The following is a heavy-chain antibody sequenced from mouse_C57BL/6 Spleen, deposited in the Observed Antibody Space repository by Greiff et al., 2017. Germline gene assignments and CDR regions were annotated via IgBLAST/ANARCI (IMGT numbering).Heavy chain of an antibody. CDR2: IWRGGST. J-gene: IGHJ3*01. CDR3: AKNGYGYYWFAC. CDR1: GFSLTRYG. D-gene: IGHD2-2*01. V-gene: IGHV2-5*01. Sequence: VQVVESGPGLVQPSQSLSITCTVSGFSLTRYGVHWVRQSPGKGLEWLGVIWRGGSTDYNAAFMSRLSITKDNSKSQVFFKMNSLQADDTAIYYCAKNGYGYYWFACWGQGTLVTVSA.